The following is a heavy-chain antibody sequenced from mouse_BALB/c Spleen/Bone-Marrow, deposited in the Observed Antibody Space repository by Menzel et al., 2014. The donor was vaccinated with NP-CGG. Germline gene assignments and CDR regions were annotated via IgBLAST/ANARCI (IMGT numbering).Heavy chain of an antibody. CDR2: ISSGGST. D-gene: IGHD1-1*01. CDR1: GFTFSSYA. CDR3: ASLCFYGSSYYTMDY. Sequence: EVKLVESGGGLVKPGGSLKLSCAASGFTFSSYAMSWVRQTPEKRLEWVASISSGGSTYYPDSVKGRFTISRDNARNILYLQMSSLRSEDTAMYYCASLCFYGSSYYTMDYWGQGTSVTVSS. J-gene: IGHJ4*01. V-gene: IGHV5-6-5*01.